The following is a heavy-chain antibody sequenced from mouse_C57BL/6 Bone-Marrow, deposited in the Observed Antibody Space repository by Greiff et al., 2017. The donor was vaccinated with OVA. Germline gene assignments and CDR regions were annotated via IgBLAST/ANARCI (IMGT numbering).Heavy chain of an antibody. D-gene: IGHD1-1*01. J-gene: IGHJ2*01. V-gene: IGHV6-6*01. CDR2: IRNKANNHAT. Sequence: EVQLVESGGGLVQPGGSMKLSCAASGFTFSDAWMDWVRQSPEKGLEWVAEIRNKANNHATYYAESVKGRFTISRDDSKSSVYLQMNSLRAEDTGIYYCHYGSSYGYFDYWGQGTTLTVSS. CDR1: GFTFSDAW. CDR3: HYGSSYGYFDY.